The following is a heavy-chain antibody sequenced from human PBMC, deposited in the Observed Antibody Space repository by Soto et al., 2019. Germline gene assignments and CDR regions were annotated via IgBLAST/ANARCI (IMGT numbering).Heavy chain of an antibody. CDR2: ISGSGGST. CDR3: AKDRAVYYDILTGYYRVDAFDI. Sequence: GGSLRLSCAASGFTFSSYAMSWVRQAPGKGLEWVSAISGSGGSTYYADSVKGRFTISRDNSKNTLYLQMNSLRAEDTAVYYCAKDRAVYYDILTGYYRVDAFDIWGQGTMVTVSS. V-gene: IGHV3-23*01. D-gene: IGHD3-9*01. J-gene: IGHJ3*02. CDR1: GFTFSSYA.